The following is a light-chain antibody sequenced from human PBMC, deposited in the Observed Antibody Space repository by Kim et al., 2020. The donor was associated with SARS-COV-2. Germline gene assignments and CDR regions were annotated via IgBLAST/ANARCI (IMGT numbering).Light chain of an antibody. Sequence: EIVLTQSPGTLSLSPGERATLSCRASQSVSSSYVAWYQQKPGQAPRLLFYGASSRATGVPDRFSGSGSGTDFTLTITRLEPEDFAIYYCQQDSSSRTFGQGTKVDIK. CDR1: QSVSSSY. V-gene: IGKV3-20*01. CDR2: GAS. J-gene: IGKJ1*01. CDR3: QQDSSSRT.